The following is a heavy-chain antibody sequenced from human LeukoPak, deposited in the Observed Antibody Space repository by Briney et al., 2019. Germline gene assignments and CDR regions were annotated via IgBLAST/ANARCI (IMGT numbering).Heavy chain of an antibody. J-gene: IGHJ4*02. CDR2: IKRKIDGETT. V-gene: IGHV3-15*05. D-gene: IGHD1-26*01. CDR1: GFTFSNAW. CDR3: VIGVGASDTDY. Sequence: GGSLRLSCVVSGFTFSNAWMSCVRQAPGKGLEWVARIKRKIDGETTDYAAPVKGRFTISRDDSKNTLLLQMNSLKSEDTAVYHCVIGVGASDTDYWGQGTLVTVSS.